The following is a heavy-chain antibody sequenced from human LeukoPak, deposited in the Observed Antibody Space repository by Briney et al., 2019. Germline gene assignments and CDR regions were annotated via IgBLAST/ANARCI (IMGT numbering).Heavy chain of an antibody. Sequence: SETLSLTCAVYGGSFSGYYWSWIRQPPGKGLEWIGEINHSGSTNYNPSLKSRVTISVATSKNQFSLKLSSVTAADTAVYYCARGGPITMVRGVKFPFDYWGQGTLVTVSS. V-gene: IGHV4-34*01. CDR3: ARGGPITMVRGVKFPFDY. D-gene: IGHD3-10*01. CDR1: GGSFSGYY. J-gene: IGHJ4*02. CDR2: INHSGST.